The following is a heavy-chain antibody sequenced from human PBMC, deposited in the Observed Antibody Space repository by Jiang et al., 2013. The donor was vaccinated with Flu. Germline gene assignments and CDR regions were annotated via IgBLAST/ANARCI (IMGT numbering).Heavy chain of an antibody. D-gene: IGHD3-16*02. V-gene: IGHV1-8*02. CDR2: MNPNSGNT. J-gene: IGHJ5*02. CDR3: ARGSPRGYDYVWGSYRYWFDP. Sequence: GYTFTSYDINWVRQATGQGLEWMGWMNPNSGNTGYAQKFQGRVTMTRNTSVSTAYMELSSLRSEDTAVYYCARGSPRGYDYVWGSYRYWFDPWGQGTLVTVSS. CDR1: GYTFTSYD.